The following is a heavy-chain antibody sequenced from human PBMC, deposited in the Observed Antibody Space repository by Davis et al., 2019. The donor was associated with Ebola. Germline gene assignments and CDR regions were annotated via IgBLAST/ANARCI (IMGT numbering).Heavy chain of an antibody. D-gene: IGHD4-11*01. CDR1: GFTVSSNY. CDR3: ARGAYSNYYMDV. J-gene: IGHJ6*03. V-gene: IGHV3-21*01. Sequence: GESLKISCAASGFTVSSNYMNWVRQAPGKGLEWVSSISSSSSYIYYADSVKGRFTISRDNAKNSLYLQMNSLRAEDTAVYYCARGAYSNYYMDVWGKGTTVTVSS. CDR2: ISSSSSYI.